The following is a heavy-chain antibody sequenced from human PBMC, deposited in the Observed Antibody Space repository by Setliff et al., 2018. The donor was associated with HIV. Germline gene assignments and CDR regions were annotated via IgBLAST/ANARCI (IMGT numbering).Heavy chain of an antibody. CDR1: GFTFSSYT. CDR3: ARDGGGYNYGSVRYFDY. V-gene: IGHV3-30-3*01. J-gene: IGHJ4*02. Sequence: HPGGSLRLSCAPSGFTFSSYTMHWVRLAPGQGPQWVALISYDGNNQWYADSVKGRFTISRDNSKNTLHLELNNLRPEDTAVYYCARDGGGYNYGSVRYFDYWSQGTLVTVSS. CDR2: ISYDGNNQ. D-gene: IGHD5-18*01.